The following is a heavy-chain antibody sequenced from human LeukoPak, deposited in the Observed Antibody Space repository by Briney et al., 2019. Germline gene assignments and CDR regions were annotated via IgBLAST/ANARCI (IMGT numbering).Heavy chain of an antibody. CDR3: ARDGAGRRFFDY. CDR2: ITSSGEST. Sequence: GGSLRLSCTASGFTFSGYAMSWVRQAPEKGLEWVSSITSSGESTWYAGSVKGQFTISRHNSKNTLNLQMNSLRAEDTAVYYCARDGAGRRFFDYWGQGTLVTVSS. J-gene: IGHJ4*02. V-gene: IGHV3-23*01. CDR1: GFTFSGYA. D-gene: IGHD3-10*01.